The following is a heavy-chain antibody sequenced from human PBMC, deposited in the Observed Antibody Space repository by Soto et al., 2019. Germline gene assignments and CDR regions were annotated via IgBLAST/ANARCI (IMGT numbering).Heavy chain of an antibody. V-gene: IGHV3-33*01. J-gene: IGHJ6*02. Sequence: GGSLRLSCAASGFTFSSYGMHWVRQAPGKGLDWVAVIWYDGSNKYYADSVKGRFTISRDNSKNTLYLQMNSLRAEDTAVYYCARMDSANYYYYGMDVWGQGTTVTVSS. CDR2: IWYDGSNK. D-gene: IGHD2-15*01. CDR1: GFTFSSYG. CDR3: ARMDSANYYYYGMDV.